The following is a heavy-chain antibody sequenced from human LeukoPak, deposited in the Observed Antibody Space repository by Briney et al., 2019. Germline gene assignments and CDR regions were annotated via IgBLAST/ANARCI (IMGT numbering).Heavy chain of an antibody. J-gene: IGHJ4*02. D-gene: IGHD1-26*01. V-gene: IGHV1-69*05. Sequence: EASVKVSCKASVGTFSSYAISWVRQAPGQGLEWMGRIIPIFGTANYAQKFQGRVTITTDESTSTAYMELSSLRSEDTAVYYCARGSVATTVFDYWGQGTLVTVSS. CDR2: IIPIFGTA. CDR1: VGTFSSYA. CDR3: ARGSVATTVFDY.